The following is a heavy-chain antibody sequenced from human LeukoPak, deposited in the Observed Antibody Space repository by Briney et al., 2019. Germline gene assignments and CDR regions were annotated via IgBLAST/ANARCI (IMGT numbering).Heavy chain of an antibody. D-gene: IGHD4-17*01. CDR1: GFTFRSHA. CDR2: IYENGGTT. CDR3: AKLYGDKDAFDI. J-gene: IGHJ3*02. V-gene: IGHV3-23*01. Sequence: GGSLRLSCVGSGFTFRSHAMSWVRQAPEKGLEFVSGIYENGGTTYYADSVKGRFTISRDNSKNTLYLQMNSLRAEDTAVYYCAKLYGDKDAFDIWGQGTMVTVSS.